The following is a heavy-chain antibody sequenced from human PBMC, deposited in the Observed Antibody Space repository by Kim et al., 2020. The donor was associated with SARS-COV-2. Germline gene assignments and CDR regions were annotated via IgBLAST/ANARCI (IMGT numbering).Heavy chain of an antibody. CDR3: ARAPTGYSSSWYLGDWFDP. CDR1: GYTFTSYG. V-gene: IGHV1-18*04. J-gene: IGHJ5*02. Sequence: ASVKVSCKASGYTFTSYGISWVRQAPGQGLEWMGWISAYNGNTNYAQKLQGRVTMTTDTSTSTAYMELRSLRSDDTAVYYCARAPTGYSSSWYLGDWFDPWGQGTLVTVSS. CDR2: ISAYNGNT. D-gene: IGHD6-13*01.